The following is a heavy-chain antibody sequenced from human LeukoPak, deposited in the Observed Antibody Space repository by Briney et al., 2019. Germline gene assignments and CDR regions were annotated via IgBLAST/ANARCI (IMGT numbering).Heavy chain of an antibody. CDR2: IYSGGST. Sequence: GGSLRLSCAASGFTFDDYAMHWVRQAPGKGLEWVSVIYSGGSTYYADSVKGRFTISRDNSKNTLYLQMNSLRAEDTAVYYCARDESGWFDYWGQGTLVTVSS. CDR1: GFTFDDYA. J-gene: IGHJ4*02. D-gene: IGHD6-19*01. CDR3: ARDESGWFDY. V-gene: IGHV3-53*01.